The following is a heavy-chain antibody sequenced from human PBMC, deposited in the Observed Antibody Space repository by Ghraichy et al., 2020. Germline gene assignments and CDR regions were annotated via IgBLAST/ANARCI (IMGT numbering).Heavy chain of an antibody. CDR3: AAAGLLSDLNFDY. CDR1: GFTFSSYS. Sequence: GGSLRLSCAASGFTFSSYSMNWVRQAPGKGLEWVSYISSSSSTIYYADSVKGRFTISRDNAKNSLYLQMNSMRDEDTAVYYCAAAGLLSDLNFDYWGQGTLVTVSS. J-gene: IGHJ4*02. D-gene: IGHD3-3*01. V-gene: IGHV3-48*02. CDR2: ISSSSSTI.